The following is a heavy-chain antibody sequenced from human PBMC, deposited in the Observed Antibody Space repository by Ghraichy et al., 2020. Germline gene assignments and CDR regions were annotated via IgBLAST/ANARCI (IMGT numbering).Heavy chain of an antibody. D-gene: IGHD6-25*01. Sequence: GSLRLSCAAAGFIVSRNYMIWVRQAPGKGLEWVSLIYAGGTTSYADSVKGRFIISRDNSKNTLYLQLNSLRVEDTAMYYCASRIAAASGFDLWGQGTVVTVSS. CDR3: ASRIAAASGFDL. V-gene: IGHV3-66*01. CDR1: GFIVSRNY. CDR2: IYAGGTT. J-gene: IGHJ3*01.